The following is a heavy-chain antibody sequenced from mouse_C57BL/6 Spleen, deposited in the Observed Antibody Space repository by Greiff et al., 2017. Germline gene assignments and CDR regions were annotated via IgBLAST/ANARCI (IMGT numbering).Heavy chain of an antibody. Sequence: VQLQQSGPELVKPGASVKISCKASGYAFCSSWMNWVKQRPGKGLEWIGRIYPGDGDTNYNGKFKGKATLTADKSSSTAYMQLSSLTSEDSAVYCGARKDYGSSYGYFDYWGQGTTLTVSS. CDR3: ARKDYGSSYGYFDY. CDR1: GYAFCSSW. V-gene: IGHV1-82*01. J-gene: IGHJ2*01. CDR2: IYPGDGDT. D-gene: IGHD1-1*01.